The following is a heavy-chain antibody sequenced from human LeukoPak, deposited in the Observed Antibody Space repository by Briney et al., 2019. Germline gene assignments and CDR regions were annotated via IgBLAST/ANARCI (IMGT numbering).Heavy chain of an antibody. CDR3: ARVVRGAYVGDY. J-gene: IGHJ4*02. CDR1: GYTFTSYY. Sequence: GASVKVSCKASGYTFTSYYMHWVRQAPGQGLEWMGIINPSGGSTSYAQKFQGRVTMTRDTSTSTVYMELSSLRSEDTAVDYCARVVRGAYVGDYWGQGTLVTVSS. V-gene: IGHV1-46*01. D-gene: IGHD3-10*01. CDR2: INPSGGST.